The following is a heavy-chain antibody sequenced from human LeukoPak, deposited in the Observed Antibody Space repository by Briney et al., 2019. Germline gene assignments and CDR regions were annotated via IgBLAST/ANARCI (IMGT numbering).Heavy chain of an antibody. J-gene: IGHJ4*02. V-gene: IGHV3-11*06. CDR3: ARVITGTTWAPDY. CDR2: ISSSSSYT. D-gene: IGHD1-20*01. Sequence: GGSLRLSCAASGFTFSDYYMSWIRQPPGKGLEWVSYISSSSSYTNYADSVKGRFTISRDSAKNSLYLQMNSLRAEDTAMYYCARVITGTTWAPDYWGQGTLVTVSS. CDR1: GFTFSDYY.